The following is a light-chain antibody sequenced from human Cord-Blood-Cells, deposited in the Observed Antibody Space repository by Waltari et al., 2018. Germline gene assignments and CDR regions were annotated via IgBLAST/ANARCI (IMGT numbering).Light chain of an antibody. Sequence: QSALPQPASVSGSPGQSTTISCTGTRSAVGGYTYVSWYQQHPGKAPKLMIYEVSNRPSGVSNRFSGSKSGNTASLTISGLQAEDEADYYCSSYTSSSTLVFGTGTKVTVL. J-gene: IGLJ1*01. CDR3: SSYTSSSTLV. V-gene: IGLV2-14*01. CDR1: RSAVGGYTY. CDR2: EVS.